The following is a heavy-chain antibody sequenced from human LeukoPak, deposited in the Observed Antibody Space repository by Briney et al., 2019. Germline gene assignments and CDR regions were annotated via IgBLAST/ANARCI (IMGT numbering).Heavy chain of an antibody. J-gene: IGHJ4*02. CDR2: IRYDGNNK. D-gene: IGHD1-14*01. CDR3: VKDNPLDY. CDR1: GFTFSSYW. Sequence: PGGSLRLSCVASGFTFSSYWMTWVRQAPGKGLEWVSFIRYDGNNKLYADSVKGRFTISRDNSKNTLYLHINSLRAEDTAVYYCVKDNPLDYWGQGTLVIVSS. V-gene: IGHV3-30*02.